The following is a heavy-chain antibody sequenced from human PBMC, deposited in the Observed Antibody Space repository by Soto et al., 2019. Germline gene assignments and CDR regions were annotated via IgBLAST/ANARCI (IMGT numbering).Heavy chain of an antibody. CDR2: IYHSGST. J-gene: IGHJ4*02. V-gene: IGHV4-4*02. D-gene: IGHD2-15*01. CDR1: GGSISSSNW. CDR3: ARIPRGSGGLDY. Sequence: PSETLSLTCAVSGGSISSSNWWSWVRQPPGKGLEWTGEIYHSGSTNYNPSLKSRVTISVDKSKNQFSLKLSSVTAADTAVYYCARIPRGSGGLDYWGQGTLVTVSS.